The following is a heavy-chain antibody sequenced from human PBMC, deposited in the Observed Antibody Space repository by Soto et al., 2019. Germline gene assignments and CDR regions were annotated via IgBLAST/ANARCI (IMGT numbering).Heavy chain of an antibody. CDR2: ISSSSSDI. CDR1: GFTFSSYS. CDR3: ARDNGVY. V-gene: IGHV3-21*01. Sequence: EVQLVESGGGLVKPGGSLRLSCAASGFTFSSYSMNWVRQAPGKGLEWVSSISSSSSDIYYADSVKGRFTISRDNDKTALFRQINSLRAENTAVYYCARDNGVYWGQGTLVTVSS. J-gene: IGHJ4*02. D-gene: IGHD2-8*01.